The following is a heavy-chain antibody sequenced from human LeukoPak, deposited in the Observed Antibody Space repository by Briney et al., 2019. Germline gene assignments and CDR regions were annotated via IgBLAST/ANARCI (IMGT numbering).Heavy chain of an antibody. CDR1: GGSISSYY. CDR2: IYYSGST. CDR3: ARQGRYYDILTGYSYYYYYMDV. J-gene: IGHJ6*03. Sequence: PSETLSLTCTVSGGSISSYYWSWIRQPPGKGLEWIGYIYYSGSTNYNPSLKSRVTISVDTSKNQFSLKLSSVTAADTAVYYCARQGRYYDILTGYSYYYYYMDVWGKGTTVTISS. D-gene: IGHD3-9*01. V-gene: IGHV4-59*01.